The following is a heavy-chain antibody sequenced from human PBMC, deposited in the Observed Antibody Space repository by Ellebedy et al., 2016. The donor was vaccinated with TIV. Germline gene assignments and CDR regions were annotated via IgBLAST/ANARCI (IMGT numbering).Heavy chain of an antibody. CDR2: IKQDGSEK. D-gene: IGHD5-18*01. Sequence: PGGSLRLSCTASGFIFNNYWMSPVRQAPGKGLERVANIKQDGSEKYYVDSVKGRFTISSDNADNSLYLQMNSLRAEDTAVYYCARGGYNYGNNYYYYYGMDVWGQGTTVTVSS. V-gene: IGHV3-7*03. CDR1: GFIFNNYW. CDR3: ARGGYNYGNNYYYYYGMDV. J-gene: IGHJ6*02.